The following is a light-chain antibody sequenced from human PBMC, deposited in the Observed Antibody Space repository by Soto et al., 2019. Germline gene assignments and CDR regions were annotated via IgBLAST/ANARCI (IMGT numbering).Light chain of an antibody. J-gene: IGLJ1*01. CDR3: CSSGGSPTYV. Sequence: QSVLTQPASVSGSPVQSITISCTGTSSNVGSYKLVSWYQQHPGKAPKLMIFEVNKRPSGDPNRFSGSKSVNTASLTISGLKVEDDADYYCCSSGGSPTYVFGTGTNVTVL. V-gene: IGLV2-23*02. CDR2: EVN. CDR1: SSNVGSYKL.